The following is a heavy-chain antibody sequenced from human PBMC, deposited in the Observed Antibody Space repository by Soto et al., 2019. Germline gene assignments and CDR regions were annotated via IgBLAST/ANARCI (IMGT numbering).Heavy chain of an antibody. CDR2: INHSGST. Sequence: SETLSLTCTVSGGSISSYFWSWIRQPPGKGLEWIGEINHSGSTDYNPSLKSRVTISVDTSKNQFSLSLSSVTAADTALYYCARGPNFDYWGQGALVTVSS. CDR3: ARGPNFDY. CDR1: GGSISSYF. J-gene: IGHJ4*02. V-gene: IGHV4-34*01.